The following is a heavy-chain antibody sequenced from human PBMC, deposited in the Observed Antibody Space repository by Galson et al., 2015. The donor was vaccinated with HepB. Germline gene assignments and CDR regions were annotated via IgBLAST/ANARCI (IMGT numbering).Heavy chain of an antibody. CDR2: IKSKTDGGTT. D-gene: IGHD3-9*01. CDR1: GFTFSSAW. CDR3: TTDILTGYSPLVY. V-gene: IGHV3-15*01. J-gene: IGHJ4*02. Sequence: SLRLSCAASGFTFSSAWMSWVRQAPGKGLEWVGRIKSKTDGGTTDYAAPVKGRFTISRDDSKNTLYLQMNSLKTEDTAVYYCTTDILTGYSPLVYWGQGTLVTVSS.